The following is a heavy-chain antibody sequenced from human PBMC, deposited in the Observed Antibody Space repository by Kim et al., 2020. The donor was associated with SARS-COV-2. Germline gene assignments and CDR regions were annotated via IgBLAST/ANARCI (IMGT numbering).Heavy chain of an antibody. V-gene: IGHV3-23*01. D-gene: IGHD6-13*01. CDR3: AEGGRQQLVETGVNY. Sequence: GGSLRLSCAASGFTFSSYAMSWVRQAPGKGLEWVSAISGSGGSTYYADSEKGRLTISRDNSKNTLYLQMNSLRVEDTAVYYCAEGGRQQLVETGVNYWGQGTLVTVTS. CDR1: GFTFSSYA. CDR2: ISGSGGST. J-gene: IGHJ4*02.